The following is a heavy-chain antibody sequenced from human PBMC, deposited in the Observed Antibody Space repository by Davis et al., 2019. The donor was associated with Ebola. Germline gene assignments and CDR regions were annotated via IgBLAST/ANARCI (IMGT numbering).Heavy chain of an antibody. CDR2: IYYSGST. J-gene: IGHJ4*02. Sequence: SETLSLTCTVSGGSISSYYWSWIRQPPGKGLEWIGYIYYSGSTNYNPSFKSRLTISVDTSKNQFSLNVRAVTAADTAMYYCARGRPFFWGQGTLVTVSS. D-gene: IGHD2/OR15-2a*01. CDR1: GGSISSYY. V-gene: IGHV4-59*12. CDR3: ARGRPFF.